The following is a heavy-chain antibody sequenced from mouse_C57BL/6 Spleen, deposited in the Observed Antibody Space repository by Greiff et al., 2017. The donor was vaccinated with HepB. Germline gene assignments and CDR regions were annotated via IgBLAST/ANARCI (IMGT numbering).Heavy chain of an antibody. CDR3: ARASDDYDGVYAMDY. Sequence: EVQGVESGGGLVKPGGSLKLSCAASGFTFSSYAMSWVRQTPEKRLEWVATISDGGSYTYYPDNVKGRFTISRDNAKNNLYLQMSHLKSKDTAMYYCARASDDYDGVYAMDYWGQGTSVTVSS. V-gene: IGHV5-4*01. CDR2: ISDGGSYT. CDR1: GFTFSSYA. J-gene: IGHJ4*01. D-gene: IGHD2-4*01.